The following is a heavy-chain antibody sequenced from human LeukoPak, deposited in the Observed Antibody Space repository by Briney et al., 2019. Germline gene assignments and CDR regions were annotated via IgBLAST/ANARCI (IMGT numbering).Heavy chain of an antibody. CDR3: ASFGSSLYYYYYGMDV. J-gene: IGHJ6*02. Sequence: PGGSLRLSCAASGFTFSDHYMSWIRQAPGKGLEWVSYISSSGSTIYYADSVKGRFTISRDNSKNTLYLQMNSLRAEDTAVYYCASFGSSLYYYYYGMDVWGQGTTVTVSS. CDR2: ISSSGSTI. V-gene: IGHV3-11*01. CDR1: GFTFSDHY. D-gene: IGHD3-10*01.